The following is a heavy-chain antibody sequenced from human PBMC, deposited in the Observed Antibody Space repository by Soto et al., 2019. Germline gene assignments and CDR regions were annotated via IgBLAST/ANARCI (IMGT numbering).Heavy chain of an antibody. V-gene: IGHV4-59*01. CDR2: IYYLGST. Sequence: SATLSLTCSFSGVSMSESFWIWIRHSPGKGLEWIGYIYYLGSTDYNPSLKSRVTISVDTSKRQFSLRLTSVTAADTAVYYCARDGYDGSGSPYPAYWGPGTQVTVS. CDR1: GVSMSESF. D-gene: IGHD3-10*01. J-gene: IGHJ4*02. CDR3: ARDGYDGSGSPYPAY.